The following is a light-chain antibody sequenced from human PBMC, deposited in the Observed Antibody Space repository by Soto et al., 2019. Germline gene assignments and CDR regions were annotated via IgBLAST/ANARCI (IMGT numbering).Light chain of an antibody. J-gene: IGLJ3*02. V-gene: IGLV2-23*01. Sequence: QSALTQPAAVSGSPGQSITISCTGTSSDVGNYNLVSWYQQYPGKAPKLMIYATSKRPSGVSNRFSGSKSGDTASLTISGLQAEDEADYYCTSFARGSTLVFGGATKLTVL. CDR1: SSDVGNYNL. CDR2: ATS. CDR3: TSFARGSTLV.